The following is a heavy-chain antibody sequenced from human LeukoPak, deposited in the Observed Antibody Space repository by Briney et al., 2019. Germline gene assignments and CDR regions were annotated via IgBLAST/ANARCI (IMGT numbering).Heavy chain of an antibody. CDR1: GGSISSFY. Sequence: SETLSLICTVSGGSISSFYWSWIRQPPGKGLEWIGYIYYSGSTNYNPSLKSRVTISVDTSKNQFSLKLSSVTAADTAVYYCARRTLLWFGEPTRLDYWGQGTLVTVSS. J-gene: IGHJ4*02. V-gene: IGHV4-59*12. CDR3: ARRTLLWFGEPTRLDY. D-gene: IGHD3-10*01. CDR2: IYYSGST.